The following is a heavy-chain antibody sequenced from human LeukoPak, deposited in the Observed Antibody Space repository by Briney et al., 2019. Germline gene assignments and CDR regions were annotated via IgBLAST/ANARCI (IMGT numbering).Heavy chain of an antibody. CDR2: MSYDGGNI. D-gene: IGHD4-17*01. CDR3: ANGLERGAYGTPLDS. J-gene: IGHJ4*02. V-gene: IGHV3-30*18. CDR1: GLTFSNYG. Sequence: GRSLRLSCAASGLTFSNYGMHWVRQAPGKGLEWVAGMSYDGGNIYHRDSVKGRFTISRDNSKNTLYLQMDSLRAEDTAIYYCANGLERGAYGTPLDSWGQGTLVSVSS.